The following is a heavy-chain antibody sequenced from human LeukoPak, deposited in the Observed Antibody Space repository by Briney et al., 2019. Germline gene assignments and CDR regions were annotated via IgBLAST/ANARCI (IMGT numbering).Heavy chain of an antibody. D-gene: IGHD3-16*01. J-gene: IGHJ4*02. CDR3: VRHDSFIPF. CDR2: ISDTYAVT. Sequence: GGSLRLSCAASGFTFTNYAMTWVRQAPGKGLEWVSSISDTYAVTYYTDSVKGRCTISRDNSKETVYLQLNNLRAEDTAVYFCVRHDSFIPFWGEGTLVTVSS. CDR1: GFTFTNYA. V-gene: IGHV3-23*01.